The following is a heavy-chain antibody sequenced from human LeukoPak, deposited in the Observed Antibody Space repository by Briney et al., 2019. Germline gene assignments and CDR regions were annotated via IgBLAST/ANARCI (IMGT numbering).Heavy chain of an antibody. V-gene: IGHV3-30*03. CDR2: ISHDGGNK. J-gene: IGHJ4*02. CDR3: ARDKSYFGSGNYHYFDS. D-gene: IGHD3-10*01. CDR1: GFAFSQFP. Sequence: GGSLRLSCVASGFAFSQFPVHWVRQAPGKRLEWVAFISHDGGNKKYGDSVKGRFTISRDNSKNTVYLQMNSLRPEDTALYYCARDKSYFGSGNYHYFDSWGQGALVIVSS.